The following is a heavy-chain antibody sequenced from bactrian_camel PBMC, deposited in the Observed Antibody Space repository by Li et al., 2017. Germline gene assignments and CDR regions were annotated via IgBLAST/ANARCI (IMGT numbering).Heavy chain of an antibody. CDR2: IDRDGET. J-gene: IGHJ4*01. Sequence: HVQLVESGGGSVQAGGSLRLSCAASGYTYNRNCMGWIRQVSGKEREGVAGIDRDGETTYADSVKGRFIISKDNAKNTLYLQMNSLKPEDTAMYYCAAATWCSWRASEYMYWGQGTQVTVS. CDR1: GYTYNRNC. V-gene: IGHV3S9*01. D-gene: IGHD6*01. CDR3: AAATWCSWRASEYMY.